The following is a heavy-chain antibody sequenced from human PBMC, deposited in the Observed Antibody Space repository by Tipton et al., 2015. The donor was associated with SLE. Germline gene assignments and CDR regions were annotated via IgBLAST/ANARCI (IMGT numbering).Heavy chain of an antibody. D-gene: IGHD3-10*01. CDR3: ARGPKTRLTLVRASNAFDY. J-gene: IGHJ4*02. Sequence: TLSLTCTVYGDSFSNYYWGWIRQSPGKGLGWIGEMNHSGSSNYNPFLKSRVTISIDTSKDQFSLTLRSVTAADTAVYFCARGPKTRLTLVRASNAFDYWGQGTLVTVSS. V-gene: IGHV4-34*01. CDR1: GDSFSNYY. CDR2: MNHSGSS.